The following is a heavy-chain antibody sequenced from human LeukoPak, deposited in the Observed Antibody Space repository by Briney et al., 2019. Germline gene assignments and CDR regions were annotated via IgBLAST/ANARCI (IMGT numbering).Heavy chain of an antibody. V-gene: IGHV4-28*01. CDR3: ARSIAVAAMSAFTV. D-gene: IGHD6-19*01. J-gene: IGHJ3*01. CDR2: IYYSGST. Sequence: WVRQPPGKGLEWIGYIYYSGSTYYNPSLKSRVTMSVDTSKNQFSLILSSVTAVDTAVYYCARSIAVAAMSAFTVGGQGTMVTVSS.